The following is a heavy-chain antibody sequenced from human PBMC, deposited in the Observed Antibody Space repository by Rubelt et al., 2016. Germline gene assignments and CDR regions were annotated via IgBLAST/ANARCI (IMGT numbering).Heavy chain of an antibody. CDR3: ARVGGTSGSPPDY. D-gene: IGHD3-10*01. CDR2: IYHSGDT. J-gene: IGHJ4*02. Sequence: GTLSLTCAVSGASISSSYWWSWVRQFPGKGLEWIGEIYHSGDTNYNPSLKSRVTISVDKSKNQFSLRLTSVTAAATAVYYCARVGGTSGSPPDYWGQGTLVTVSS. CDR1: GASISSSYW. V-gene: IGHV4-4*02.